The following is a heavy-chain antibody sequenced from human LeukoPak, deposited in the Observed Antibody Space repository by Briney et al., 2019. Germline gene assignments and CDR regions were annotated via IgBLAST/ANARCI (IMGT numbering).Heavy chain of an antibody. CDR3: AKEGDSSSWYDLYDY. CDR2: IYSGGST. V-gene: IGHV3-53*01. J-gene: IGHJ4*02. D-gene: IGHD6-13*01. Sequence: ETLSLTCAVSGGSISSGGYSWSWVRQAPGKGLEWVSVIYSGGSTYYADSVKGRFTISRDNSENTLYLQMNSLRAEDTAVYYCAKEGDSSSWYDLYDYWGQGTLVTVSS. CDR1: GGSISSGGYS.